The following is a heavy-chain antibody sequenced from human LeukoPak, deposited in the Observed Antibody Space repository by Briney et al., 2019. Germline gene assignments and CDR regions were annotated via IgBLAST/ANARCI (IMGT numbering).Heavy chain of an antibody. Sequence: GGSLRLSCAASGFTFSSYAMSWVRQAPGKGLEWVSTISVSGGNTYYADSVKGRFTISRDNSKNTLYLQMKSLRAEDTAVYYCAKDRGSSSFSLAIDYWGQGTLVTVSS. CDR3: AKDRGSSSFSLAIDY. D-gene: IGHD6-13*01. V-gene: IGHV3-23*01. J-gene: IGHJ4*02. CDR1: GFTFSSYA. CDR2: ISVSGGNT.